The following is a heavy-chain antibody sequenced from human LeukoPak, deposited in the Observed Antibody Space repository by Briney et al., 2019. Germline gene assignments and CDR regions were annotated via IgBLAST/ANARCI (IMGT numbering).Heavy chain of an antibody. D-gene: IGHD2-2*01. V-gene: IGHV1-18*01. CDR2: ISAYNGNT. CDR1: GGTFSGYA. Sequence: GASVKVSCKASGGTFSGYAISWVRQAPGQGLEWMGWISAYNGNTNYAQKLQGRVTMTTDTSTSTAYMELRSLRSDDTAVYYCARGPPSAYLVVVPAAIHYYYYMDVWGKGTTVTVSS. CDR3: ARGPPSAYLVVVPAAIHYYYYMDV. J-gene: IGHJ6*03.